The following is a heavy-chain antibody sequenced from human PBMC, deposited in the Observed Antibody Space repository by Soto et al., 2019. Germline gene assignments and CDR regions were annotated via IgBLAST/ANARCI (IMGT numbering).Heavy chain of an antibody. Sequence: QVQLQESGPGLVRPSETLSLTCTVSGGSIRSYYWSWIRQPPGKGLEWIGNIYYSGSTKYNPSLKSRVTISEDTSKNHFSQQLSSVTAADTAVYDCARDKDGSGSYYSAMDVWGQGTTVTVSS. V-gene: IGHV4-59*01. CDR3: ARDKDGSGSYYSAMDV. J-gene: IGHJ6*02. CDR1: GGSIRSYY. CDR2: IYYSGST. D-gene: IGHD3-10*01.